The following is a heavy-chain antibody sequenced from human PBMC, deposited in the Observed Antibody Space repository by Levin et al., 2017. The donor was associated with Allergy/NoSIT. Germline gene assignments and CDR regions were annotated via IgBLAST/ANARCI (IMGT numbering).Heavy chain of an antibody. CDR1: GGTFSSYA. CDR3: AREPRRVATTYFDY. CDR2: IIPIFGTA. J-gene: IGHJ4*02. Sequence: KISCKASGGTFSSYAISWVRQAPGQGLEWMGGIIPIFGTANYAQKFQGRVTITADESTSTAYMELSSLRSEDTAVYYCAREPRRVATTYFDYWGQGTLVTVSS. D-gene: IGHD5-24*01. V-gene: IGHV1-69*01.